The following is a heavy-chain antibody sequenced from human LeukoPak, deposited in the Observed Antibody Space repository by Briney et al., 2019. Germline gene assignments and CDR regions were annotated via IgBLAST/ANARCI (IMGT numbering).Heavy chain of an antibody. CDR2: MNPNSGNT. CDR3: ASEYSSSSYAFDI. CDR1: GYTFTSYD. D-gene: IGHD6-6*01. J-gene: IGHJ3*02. Sequence: ASVKVSCKASGYTFTSYDINWVRQATGQGLEWMGWMNPNSGNTGYAQKFQGRVTITRNTSISTAYMELSSLRSEDTAVYYCASEYSSSSYAFDIWGQGTMVTVSS. V-gene: IGHV1-8*03.